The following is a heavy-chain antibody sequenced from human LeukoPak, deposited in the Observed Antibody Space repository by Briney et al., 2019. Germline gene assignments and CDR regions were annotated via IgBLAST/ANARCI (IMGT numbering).Heavy chain of an antibody. J-gene: IGHJ6*03. CDR3: ARAPLPRIAARGYYYYMDV. D-gene: IGHD6-6*01. CDR2: ISAYNGNT. Sequence: ASVKVSCKASGYTFTSYGISWVRQAPGQGLEWMGWISAYNGNTNYAQKLQGRVTMTTDTSTSTAYMELRSLRSDDTAVYYCARAPLPRIAARGYYYYMDVWGKGTTVTVSS. CDR1: GYTFTSYG. V-gene: IGHV1-18*01.